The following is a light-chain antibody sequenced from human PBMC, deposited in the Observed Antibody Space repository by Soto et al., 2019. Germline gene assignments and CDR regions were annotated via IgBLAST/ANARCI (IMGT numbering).Light chain of an antibody. CDR2: QDT. J-gene: IGLJ2*01. CDR3: QAWDSSTAV. Sequence: SYELTQPPSVSVSPGQTASITCSGDKLGDKYACWYQQKPGQSPVLVIYQDTKRPSGIPERFSASNSGNTATLTISGTQAVDEADYYCQAWDSSTAVFGGGTKVTVL. V-gene: IGLV3-1*01. CDR1: KLGDKY.